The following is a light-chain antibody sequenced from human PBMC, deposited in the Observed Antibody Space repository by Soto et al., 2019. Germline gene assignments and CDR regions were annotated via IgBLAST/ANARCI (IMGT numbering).Light chain of an antibody. V-gene: IGKV3-20*01. CDR3: QHYVTSLTT. Sequence: EIVLTQSPGTLSLSPGERATLSCRAGQSVGSSHLAWYQQKPGQAPRLLIFGASIRVTGIPDRFIGSGSGTDFTLTISRLEPEDFAVYYCQHYVTSLTTFGQGTKVDIK. CDR1: QSVGSSH. J-gene: IGKJ1*01. CDR2: GAS.